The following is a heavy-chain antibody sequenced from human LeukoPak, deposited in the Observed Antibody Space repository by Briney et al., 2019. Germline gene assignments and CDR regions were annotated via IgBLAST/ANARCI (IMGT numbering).Heavy chain of an antibody. CDR3: ARDAIVVVTSYYFDY. D-gene: IGHD2-21*02. CDR2: ISSSSSTI. Sequence: PGGSLRLSCAASGFTFSSYSMNWVRQAPGKGLEWVSYISSSSSTIYYADSVKGRFTISRDNAKNSLYLQMNSLRAEDTAVYYCARDAIVVVTSYYFDYWGQGTLVTVSS. V-gene: IGHV3-48*01. CDR1: GFTFSSYS. J-gene: IGHJ4*02.